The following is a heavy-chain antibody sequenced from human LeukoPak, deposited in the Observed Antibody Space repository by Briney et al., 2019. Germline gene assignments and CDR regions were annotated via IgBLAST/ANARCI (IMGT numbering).Heavy chain of an antibody. J-gene: IGHJ3*02. Sequence: GASVKVSCKASGYTFTSYYMHWVRQAPGQGLEWMGWMNPNSGNTGYAQKFQGRVTITRNTSISTAYMELSSLRSEDTAVYYCARGTLLWFVDAFDIWGQGTMVTVSS. CDR2: MNPNSGNT. CDR1: GYTFTSYY. D-gene: IGHD3-10*01. CDR3: ARGTLLWFVDAFDI. V-gene: IGHV1-8*03.